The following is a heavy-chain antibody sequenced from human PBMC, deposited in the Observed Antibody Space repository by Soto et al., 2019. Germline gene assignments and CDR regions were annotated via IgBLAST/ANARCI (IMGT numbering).Heavy chain of an antibody. V-gene: IGHV3-30*18. CDR2: TTYDERDT. CDR1: GFTLSCCG. D-gene: IGHD3-22*01. Sequence: QVQLVESGGGVVQPGTSLRLSCAASGFTLSCCGMHWVRQAPGKGLEWVAVTTYDERDTHYADSVKGRFTISRDKSKNTVDLQMNSLTVEDTGIYYCAKASSSGYYRTADYWGQGTLVFVST. CDR3: AKASSSGYYRTADY. J-gene: IGHJ4*02.